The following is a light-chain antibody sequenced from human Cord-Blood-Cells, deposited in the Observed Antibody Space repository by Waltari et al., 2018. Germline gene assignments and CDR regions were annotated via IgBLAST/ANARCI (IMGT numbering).Light chain of an antibody. Sequence: QSALTQPRSVSVSPGQSVTISCTGTSSDVGGYNYVSWYQQHPGKAPKLMIYDVSKRPSGVPDRFSGSKSGNTASLTSSGLQAEDEADYYCCSYAGSYTWVFGGGTKLTVL. CDR3: CSYAGSYTWV. CDR1: SSDVGGYNY. J-gene: IGLJ3*02. V-gene: IGLV2-11*01. CDR2: DVS.